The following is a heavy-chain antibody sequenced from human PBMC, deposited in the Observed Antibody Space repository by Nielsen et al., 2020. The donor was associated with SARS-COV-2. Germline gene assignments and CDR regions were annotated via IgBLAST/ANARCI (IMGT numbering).Heavy chain of an antibody. CDR3: TTDLGLPWFGVPRDASYYYMDV. D-gene: IGHD3-10*01. V-gene: IGHV3-15*01. Sequence: WIRQPPGKGLEWVGRIKSKTDGGTTDYAAPVKGRFTISRDDSKNTLYLQMNSLKTEDTAVYYCTTDLGLPWFGVPRDASYYYMDVWGKGTTVTVSS. CDR2: IKSKTDGGTT. J-gene: IGHJ6*03.